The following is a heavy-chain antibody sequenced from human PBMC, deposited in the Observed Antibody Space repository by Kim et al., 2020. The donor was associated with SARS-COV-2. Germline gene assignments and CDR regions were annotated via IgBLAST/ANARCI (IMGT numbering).Heavy chain of an antibody. J-gene: IGHJ5*02. Sequence: GESLKISCKGSGYSFTSYWIGWVRQMPGKGLEWMGIIYPGDSDTRYSPSFQGQVTISADKSISTAYLQWSSLKASDTAMYYCARHPLSLSAAGTGGWFDPWGQGTLVTVSS. D-gene: IGHD6-13*01. CDR2: IYPGDSDT. V-gene: IGHV5-51*01. CDR1: GYSFTSYW. CDR3: ARHPLSLSAAGTGGWFDP.